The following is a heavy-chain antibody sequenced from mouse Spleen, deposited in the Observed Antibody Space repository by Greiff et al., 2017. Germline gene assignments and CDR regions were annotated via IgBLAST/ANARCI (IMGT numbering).Heavy chain of an antibody. CDR2: IWGGGST. Sequence: VKLQESGPGLVAPSQSLSITCTVSGFSLTSYGVDWVRQSPGKGLEWLGVIWGGGSTNYNSALKSRLSISEDNSKSQVFLKMNSLQTDDTAMYYCASGTARATWAYWGQGTLVTVSA. CDR3: ASGTARATWAY. J-gene: IGHJ3*01. D-gene: IGHD3-2*01. CDR1: GFSLTSYG. V-gene: IGHV2-6*01.